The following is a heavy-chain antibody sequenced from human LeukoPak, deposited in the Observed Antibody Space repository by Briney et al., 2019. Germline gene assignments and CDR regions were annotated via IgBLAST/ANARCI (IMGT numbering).Heavy chain of an antibody. CDR1: GFTFSSYS. V-gene: IGHV3-21*01. J-gene: IGHJ4*02. CDR3: ARGHDSSSYIDY. CDR2: ISSSSSYI. Sequence: GGSLRLSCAASGFTFSSYSMNWVRQAPGKGLEWVSSISSSSSYIYYADSVKGRFTISRDNAKNSLYLQMNSLRAEDAAVYYCARGHDSSSYIDYWGQGTLVTVSS. D-gene: IGHD6-13*01.